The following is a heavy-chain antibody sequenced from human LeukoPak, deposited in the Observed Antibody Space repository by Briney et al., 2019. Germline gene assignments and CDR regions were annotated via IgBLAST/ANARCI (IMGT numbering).Heavy chain of an antibody. CDR2: MYASGSTNYNPT. J-gene: IGHJ3*02. CDR1: GGSISIYY. CDR3: ARGIAVAENAFDI. D-gene: IGHD6-19*01. V-gene: IGHV4-4*07. Sequence: SETLSLTCTVSGGSISIYYWSWIRQPAGKGLEWIGRMYASGSTNYNPTNYNPSLKSRVTMSVDTSKNQFSLKLSSVTAADTAVYYCARGIAVAENAFDIWGQGTMVTVSS.